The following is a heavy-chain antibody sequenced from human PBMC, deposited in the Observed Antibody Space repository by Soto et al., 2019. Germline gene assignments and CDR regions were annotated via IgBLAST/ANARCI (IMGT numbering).Heavy chain of an antibody. D-gene: IGHD4-4*01. CDR1: GGTFSSYA. CDR3: ARGAYSNYGAEFWFDH. CDR2: IIPIFGTA. J-gene: IGHJ5*02. V-gene: IGHV1-69*01. Sequence: QVQLVQSGAEVKKPGSSVKVSCKASGGTFSSYAISWVRQAPGQGLEWMGGIIPIFGTANYAQKCQCRVTITADESKSTDYMELSSLRSEDTAVYYCARGAYSNYGAEFWFDHWGQGTLVTVSS.